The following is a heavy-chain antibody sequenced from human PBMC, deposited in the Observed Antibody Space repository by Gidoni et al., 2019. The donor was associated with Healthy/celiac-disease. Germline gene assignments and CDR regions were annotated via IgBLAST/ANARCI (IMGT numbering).Heavy chain of an antibody. CDR2: ISYDGSNK. D-gene: IGHD3-10*01. CDR3: ARDPRGDDMLVRGVSPGWFDP. CDR1: GFTFRSSV. V-gene: IGHV3-30*01. J-gene: IGHJ5*02. Sequence: QVQLVESGGGVVQPGRSLRLSCAASGFTFRSSVMHWVRQAPGKGLEWVAVISYDGSNKYYADSVKGRFTISRDNSKNTLYLQMNSLRAEDTAVYYCARDPRGDDMLVRGVSPGWFDPWGQGTLVTVSS.